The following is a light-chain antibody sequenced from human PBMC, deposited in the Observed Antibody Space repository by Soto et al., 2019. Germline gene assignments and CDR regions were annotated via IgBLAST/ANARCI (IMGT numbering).Light chain of an antibody. Sequence: DIQLTQAPSSLSASLGDRVTITCRASQSIRSYLNWYQQKPGRPPKLLISDASSLHFDVPSRFSGSGSGTDFTLTISSLQPEDFATYYCQQSYKTPWTFGQGTKVDI. CDR2: DAS. CDR3: QQSYKTPWT. V-gene: IGKV1-39*01. J-gene: IGKJ1*01. CDR1: QSIRSY.